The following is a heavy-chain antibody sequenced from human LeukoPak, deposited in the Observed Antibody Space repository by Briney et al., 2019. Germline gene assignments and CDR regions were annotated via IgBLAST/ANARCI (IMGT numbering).Heavy chain of an antibody. Sequence: PGRSLRLSCAASGFTFSVYGMHWVRQVPGKGLEWVAVISHDGNNKYYEDSVKGRFSISRDNSKNTLYLQMNSLRAEDTAIYYCAKAEGVSGSLYHGDYWGQGTLVTVSS. J-gene: IGHJ4*02. CDR2: ISHDGNNK. CDR1: GFTFSVYG. D-gene: IGHD3-10*01. V-gene: IGHV3-30*18. CDR3: AKAEGVSGSLYHGDY.